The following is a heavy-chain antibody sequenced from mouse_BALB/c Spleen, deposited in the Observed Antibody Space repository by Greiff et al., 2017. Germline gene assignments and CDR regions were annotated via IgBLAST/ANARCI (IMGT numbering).Heavy chain of an antibody. CDR3: ARGGVITTVVAPFAY. Sequence: EVQLQQSGPELVKPGASVKMSCKASGYTFTSYVMHWVKQKPGQGLEWIGYINPYNDGTKYNEKFKGKATLTSDKSSSTAYMELSSLTSEDSAVYYCARGGVITTVVAPFAYWGQGTLVTVSA. V-gene: IGHV1-14*01. CDR1: GYTFTSYV. D-gene: IGHD1-1*01. CDR2: INPYNDGT. J-gene: IGHJ3*01.